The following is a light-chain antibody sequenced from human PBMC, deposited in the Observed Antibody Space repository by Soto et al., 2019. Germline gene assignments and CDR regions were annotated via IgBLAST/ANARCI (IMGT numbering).Light chain of an antibody. J-gene: IGKJ2*01. CDR1: QGISSY. Sequence: DVQLTQSPSFLSASVGDRVTITCRASQGISSYLALYQQKPGTAPTLLIYGASTLQSGVPSRFSGSGSGTEFTLTISSLQPEDFATYYCQQVNSYPQTFGQGTKLEIK. CDR2: GAS. CDR3: QQVNSYPQT. V-gene: IGKV1-9*01.